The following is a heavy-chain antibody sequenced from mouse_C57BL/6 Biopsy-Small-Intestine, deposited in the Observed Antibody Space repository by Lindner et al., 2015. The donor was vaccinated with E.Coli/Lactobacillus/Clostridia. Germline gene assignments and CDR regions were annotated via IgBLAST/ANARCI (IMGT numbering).Heavy chain of an antibody. CDR2: IYPGDGDT. D-gene: IGHD1-1*01. CDR3: APTVVATDYAMDY. CDR1: GYAFSSYW. Sequence: XQLQESGAELVKPGASVKISCKASGYAFSSYWMNWVKQRPGKGLEWIGQIYPGDGDTNYNGKFKGKATLTADKSSSTAYMQLSSLTSEDSAVYFCAPTVVATDYAMDYWGQGTSVTVSS. V-gene: IGHV1-80*01. J-gene: IGHJ4*01.